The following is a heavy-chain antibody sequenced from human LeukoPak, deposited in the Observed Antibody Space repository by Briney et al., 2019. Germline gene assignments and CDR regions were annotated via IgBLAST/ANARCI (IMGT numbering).Heavy chain of an antibody. CDR3: ARDDRSPNYYYYYYGMDV. CDR2: IIPIFGIA. V-gene: IGHV1-69*04. D-gene: IGHD5-24*01. Sequence: ASVKVFCKASGGTFSSYAISWVRQAPGQGLEWMGRIIPIFGIANYAQKFQGRVTITADKSTSTAYMELSSLRSEDTAVYYCARDDRSPNYYYYYYGMDVWGQGTTVTVSS. J-gene: IGHJ6*02. CDR1: GGTFSSYA.